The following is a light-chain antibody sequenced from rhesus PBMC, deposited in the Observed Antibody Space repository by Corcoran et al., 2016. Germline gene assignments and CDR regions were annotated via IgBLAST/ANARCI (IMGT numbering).Light chain of an antibody. V-gene: IGKV1-94*01. CDR1: QDINKE. Sequence: DIQMTQSPSSLSASVGDRVTVTCRASQDINKELSWYQQRPGKAPTLLIYAASSLQTGVSSRLSGNGYVTDCTLTISSLQPEDVATYYCHQDYNIPWTLGQGTKVEIK. CDR3: HQDYNIPWT. J-gene: IGKJ1*01. CDR2: AAS.